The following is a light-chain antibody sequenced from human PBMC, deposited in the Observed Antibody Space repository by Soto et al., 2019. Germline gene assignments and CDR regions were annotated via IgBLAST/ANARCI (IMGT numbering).Light chain of an antibody. J-gene: IGKJ5*01. CDR3: QQYNSYSPYT. V-gene: IGKV1-5*01. CDR2: DAS. CDR1: QSSSW. Sequence: DIQMTQSPSTLSASVGDRVTITCRASQSSSWLAWYQQKPGKAPNLLIYDASSLESGVPSRFSGSGSGTEFTLTISSLQPDDFATYYCQQYNSYSPYTFGQGTRLEIK.